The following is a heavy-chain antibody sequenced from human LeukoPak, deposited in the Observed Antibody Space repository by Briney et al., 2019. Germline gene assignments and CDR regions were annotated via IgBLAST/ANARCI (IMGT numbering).Heavy chain of an antibody. Sequence: SDTLSLTCTISGASINNVPYYWGWIRQPPGKGLEWIRRLSYSGSTCFNPSLKSRVTMSVDTSKNQFSLKLTSVTAADTAVYYCARDYYDTSGFPGYFDCWGQGTLVTVSS. CDR3: ARDYYDTSGFPGYFDC. CDR2: LSYSGST. J-gene: IGHJ4*02. CDR1: GASINNVPYY. D-gene: IGHD3-22*01. V-gene: IGHV4-39*02.